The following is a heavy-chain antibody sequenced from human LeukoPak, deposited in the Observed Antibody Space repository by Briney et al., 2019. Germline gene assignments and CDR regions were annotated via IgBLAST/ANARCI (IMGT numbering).Heavy chain of an antibody. CDR3: ASGGITIFGVVIPNPDY. D-gene: IGHD3-3*01. J-gene: IGHJ4*02. CDR1: GYTFTGYY. Sequence: ASVKVSCKASGYTFTGYYMHRVRQAPGQGLEWMGWINPNSGGTNYAQKFQGRVTMTRDTSISTAYMELSRLRSDDTAVYYCASGGITIFGVVIPNPDYWGQGTLVTVSS. CDR2: INPNSGGT. V-gene: IGHV1-2*02.